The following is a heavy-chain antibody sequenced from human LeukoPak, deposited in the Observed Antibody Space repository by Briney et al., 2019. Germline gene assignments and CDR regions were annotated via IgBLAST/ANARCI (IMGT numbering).Heavy chain of an antibody. V-gene: IGHV3-13*01. CDR3: ARGGSSWYYLDY. D-gene: IGHD6-13*01. J-gene: IGHJ4*02. CDR2: IGTAGDT. Sequence: GGSLRLSCAASGFTFSSYDMHWVRQATGKGLEWVSAIGTAGDTYYPGSVKGRFTISRENAKNSLYLQMYSLRAEDTAVYYCARGGSSWYYLDYWGQGTLVTVSS. CDR1: GFTFSSYD.